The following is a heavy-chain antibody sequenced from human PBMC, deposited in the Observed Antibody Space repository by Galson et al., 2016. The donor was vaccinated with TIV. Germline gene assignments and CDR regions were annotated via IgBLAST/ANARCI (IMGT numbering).Heavy chain of an antibody. Sequence: SVKVSCKASGDTFSSYPFNWVRQAPGQGLEWVGGFIPLFRTANYAQKFQGRVTISADESTSTLYMEVRSLRSEDTAVYYCANDRNTAMDTYHYYYGMDVWGQGTTVIVSS. V-gene: IGHV1-69*13. CDR2: FIPLFRTA. D-gene: IGHD5-18*01. CDR1: GDTFSSYP. J-gene: IGHJ6*02. CDR3: ANDRNTAMDTYHYYYGMDV.